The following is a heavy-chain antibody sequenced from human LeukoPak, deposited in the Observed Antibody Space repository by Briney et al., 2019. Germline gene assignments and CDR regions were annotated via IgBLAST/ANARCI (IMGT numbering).Heavy chain of an antibody. CDR2: IKQDGSEK. J-gene: IGHJ5*02. CDR3: ARDDCSSISCYHNWFDP. CDR1: GFTFSSYW. Sequence: GGSLRLSCAASGFTFSSYWMSWVRQAPGKGLEWVANIKQDGSEKYYVESVKGGFTISRDNANNSLYLQLNSLRAEDTAVYSCARDDCSSISCYHNWFDPWGQGTLVTVSS. D-gene: IGHD2-2*01. V-gene: IGHV3-7*01.